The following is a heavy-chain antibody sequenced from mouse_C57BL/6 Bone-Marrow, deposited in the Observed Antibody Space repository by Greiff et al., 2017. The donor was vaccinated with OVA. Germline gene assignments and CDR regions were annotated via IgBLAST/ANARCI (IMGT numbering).Heavy chain of an antibody. CDR2: IDPSDSYT. J-gene: IGHJ2*01. D-gene: IGHD1-1*01. Sequence: QVQLQQPGAELVKPGASVKLSCKASGYTFTSYWMQWVKQRPGQGLEWIGEIDPSDSYTNYNQKFKGKATLTVDTSSSTAYMQLSSLTSEDSAVYYCARITTVVAFDYWGQGTTLTVCS. V-gene: IGHV1-50*01. CDR1: GYTFTSYW. CDR3: ARITTVVAFDY.